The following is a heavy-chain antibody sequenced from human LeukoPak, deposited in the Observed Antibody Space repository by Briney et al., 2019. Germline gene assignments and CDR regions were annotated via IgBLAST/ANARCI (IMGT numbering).Heavy chain of an antibody. CDR2: IIPIFGTA. J-gene: IGHJ6*03. CDR3: ARVPGETTHYYYYYYYYMDV. D-gene: IGHD1-7*01. CDR1: GGTFSSYA. V-gene: IGHV1-69*13. Sequence: ASVKVSCKASGGTFSSYAISWVRQAPGQGLEWMGGIIPIFGTANYAQKFQGRVTITADESTSTAYMELSSLRSEDTAVYYCARVPGETTHYYYYYYYYMDVWGKGTTVTVSS.